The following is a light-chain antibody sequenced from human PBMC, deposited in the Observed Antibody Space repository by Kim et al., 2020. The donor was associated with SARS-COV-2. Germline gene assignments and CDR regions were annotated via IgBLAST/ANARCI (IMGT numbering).Light chain of an antibody. CDR1: SSDVGYHND. CDR3: CSYAGNNNWL. Sequence: GQSATITCAGTSSDVGYHNDVSWYQQHPGNAPKLIISDVNKLPSGVPDRFSGSKSGNAASLTVSGLQAEDEADYYCCSYAGNNNWLFGGGTKVTVL. CDR2: DVN. J-gene: IGLJ2*01. V-gene: IGLV2-8*01.